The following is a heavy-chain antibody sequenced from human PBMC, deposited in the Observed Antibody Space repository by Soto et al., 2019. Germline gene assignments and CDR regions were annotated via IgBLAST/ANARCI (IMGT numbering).Heavy chain of an antibody. CDR2: IYYSGST. CDR1: GGSISSGGYY. Sequence: SETLSLTCTVSGGSISSGGYYWGGIRQHPGKGLEWIGYIYYSGSTNYNPSLKSRVTISVDTSKNQFSLKLSSVTAADTAVYFLARDHVSARYSSSWNWFDRWGRETLV. V-gene: IGHV4-61*08. J-gene: IGHJ5*02. D-gene: IGHD6-13*01. CDR3: ARDHVSARYSSSWNWFDR.